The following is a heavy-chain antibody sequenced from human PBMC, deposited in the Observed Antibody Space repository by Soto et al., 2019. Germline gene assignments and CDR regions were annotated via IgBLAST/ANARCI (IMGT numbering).Heavy chain of an antibody. CDR1: GFLFNTYS. J-gene: IGHJ4*02. CDR2: ISSSSSYT. CDR3: ARDSFRYSYGQFDY. Sequence: GGSLILSCVFAGFLFNTYSMGWVRPAHGRGLEWVSSISSSSSYTYYTDSVEGRFAISRDNSKNSLYLQMDSLRAEDTAVYYCARDSFRYSYGQFDYWGQGTRVTVSA. D-gene: IGHD5-18*01. V-gene: IGHV3-21*01.